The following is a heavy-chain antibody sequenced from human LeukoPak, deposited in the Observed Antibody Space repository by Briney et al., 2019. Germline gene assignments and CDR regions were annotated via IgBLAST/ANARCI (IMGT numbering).Heavy chain of an antibody. CDR2: MSADSATT. D-gene: IGHD3-10*01. V-gene: IGHV3-23*01. J-gene: IGHJ4*02. Sequence: GGSLRLSCAASGFNFGSYSMTWVRQAPGKGLEWVSVMSADSATTFYADSVKGRFTISRDNAKNTVFLQMSSLRAEETALYYCARKSASGNYPLDYWGQGTLVTVSS. CDR3: ARKSASGNYPLDY. CDR1: GFNFGSYS.